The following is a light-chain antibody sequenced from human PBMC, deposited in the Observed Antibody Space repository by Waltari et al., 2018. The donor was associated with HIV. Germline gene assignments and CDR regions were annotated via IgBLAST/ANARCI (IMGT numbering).Light chain of an antibody. Sequence: QSVLTQSPSVSAAPGQRVTISCSGSSPNIGNNDVSWYQQLPGRAPKVLIYDNEKRPSGIPDRFSGSTSGTSAALDITGRQTGDEADYYCGTWHTSLRADVVFGGGTKVTVL. CDR3: GTWHTSLRADVV. J-gene: IGLJ2*01. CDR1: SPNIGNND. CDR2: DNE. V-gene: IGLV1-51*01.